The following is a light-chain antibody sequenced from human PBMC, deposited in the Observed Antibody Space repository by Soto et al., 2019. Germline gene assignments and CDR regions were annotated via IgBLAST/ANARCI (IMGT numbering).Light chain of an antibody. CDR2: TAS. V-gene: IGKV1-39*01. CDR3: QQSYGTPRT. J-gene: IGKJ1*01. CDR1: QNINSY. Sequence: DSKMTQSTSSLSASIGDRVTITCRASQNINSYLNWYQQEPGKAPKLLISTASSLRSGVPSRFSGSRSGTDFTLTISSLQYEDFATYYCQQSYGTPRTFGQGTKVDIK.